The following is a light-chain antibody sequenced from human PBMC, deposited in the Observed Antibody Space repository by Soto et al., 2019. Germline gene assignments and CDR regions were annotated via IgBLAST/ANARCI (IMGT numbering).Light chain of an antibody. J-gene: IGLJ2*01. V-gene: IGLV4-69*01. CDR1: SGHGNYV. Sequence: QLVLTQSPSASASLGASVKLTCTLSSGHGNYVIAWHQQQPEKGPRYLMKVKSDGSHSKGDGIPDRFSGSSSGAERSLAISGLQSEDGAEYYCHTWEASNGVFGGGTKLTVL. CDR3: HTWEASNGV. CDR2: VKSDGSH.